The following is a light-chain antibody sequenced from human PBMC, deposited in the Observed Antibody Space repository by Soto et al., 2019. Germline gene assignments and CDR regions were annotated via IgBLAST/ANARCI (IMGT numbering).Light chain of an antibody. CDR2: GAS. J-gene: IGKJ1*01. CDR3: HQYNSWPRTWT. Sequence: EIVMTQSPATLSVSPGERATLSCRASQSVSSNLAWYQQKPGQAPRLLIYGASTRATGIPARFSGSGSGTEFTLTVSGLQSEDFAVYYCHQYNSWPRTWTFGQGTKVDIK. CDR1: QSVSSN. V-gene: IGKV3-15*01.